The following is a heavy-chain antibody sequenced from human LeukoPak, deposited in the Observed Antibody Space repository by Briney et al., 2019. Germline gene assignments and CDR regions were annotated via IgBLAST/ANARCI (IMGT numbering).Heavy chain of an antibody. CDR1: GFTFSSYG. CDR2: ISYDGSNK. D-gene: IGHD4-17*01. V-gene: IGHV3-30*18. J-gene: IGHJ4*02. Sequence: PGGSLRLSCAASGFTFSSYGMHWVRQAPGKGLEWVAVISYDGSNKYYADSVKGRFTISRDNSENTLYLQMNSLTVDDTAVYFCAKERQTGDYFTSDYWGQGTLVTVSS. CDR3: AKERQTGDYFTSDY.